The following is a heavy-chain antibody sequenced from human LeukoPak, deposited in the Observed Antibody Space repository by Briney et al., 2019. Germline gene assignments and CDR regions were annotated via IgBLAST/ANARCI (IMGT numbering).Heavy chain of an antibody. V-gene: IGHV3-30*18. CDR3: AKDLSIFGVVMGSAFDI. CDR2: ISYDGSNK. D-gene: IGHD3-3*01. Sequence: PGRSLRLSCAASVFTFSSYGMHWVRQAPGKGLEWVAVISYDGSNKYYADSVKGRFTISRDNSKNTLYLQMDSLRAEDTAVYYCAKDLSIFGVVMGSAFDIWGQGTMVTVSS. J-gene: IGHJ3*02. CDR1: VFTFSSYG.